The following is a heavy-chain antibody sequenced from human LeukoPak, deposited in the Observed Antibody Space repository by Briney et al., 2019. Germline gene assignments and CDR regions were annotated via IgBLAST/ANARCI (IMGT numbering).Heavy chain of an antibody. D-gene: IGHD3-22*01. V-gene: IGHV1-46*01. Sequence: ASVKVSCKASGYTFTSLAIHWVRQAPGQGLEWMGIINPSGGSTSYAQKFQGRVTMTRDTSTSTVYMELSSLRSEDTAVYYCARDLSSYYDSSGYYFDIWGQGTMVTVSS. J-gene: IGHJ3*02. CDR2: INPSGGST. CDR3: ARDLSSYYDSSGYYFDI. CDR1: GYTFTSLA.